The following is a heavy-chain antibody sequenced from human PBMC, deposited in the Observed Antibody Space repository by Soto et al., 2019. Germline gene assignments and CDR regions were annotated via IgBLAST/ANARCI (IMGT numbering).Heavy chain of an antibody. CDR2: VDPDSGGT. J-gene: IGHJ5*02. D-gene: IGHD3-22*01. CDR1: GYTFTAYY. Sequence: QVQLVQSGAEVKKPGASVKVSCKASGYTFTAYYMHWVRQAPGQGLEWMGWVDPDSGGTNYAQKFQGRVTITADKSTSTAYMELSSLRSEDTAVYYCASFSYYYDSSGYPNWFDPWGQGTLVTVSS. V-gene: IGHV1-2*02. CDR3: ASFSYYYDSSGYPNWFDP.